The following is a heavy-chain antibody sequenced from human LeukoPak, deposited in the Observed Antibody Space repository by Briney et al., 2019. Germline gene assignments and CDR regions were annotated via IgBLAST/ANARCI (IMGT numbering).Heavy chain of an antibody. V-gene: IGHV3-48*03. CDR1: GFTFSSYE. CDR3: ARDRIVATINDAFDI. D-gene: IGHD5-12*01. Sequence: GGSLRLSCAASGFTFSSYEMNWVRQAPGKGLEWVSYISSSGSTIHYADSVKGRFTISRDNAKNSLYLQMNSLRAEDTAVYYCARDRIVATINDAFDIWGQGTMVTVSS. CDR2: ISSSGSTI. J-gene: IGHJ3*02.